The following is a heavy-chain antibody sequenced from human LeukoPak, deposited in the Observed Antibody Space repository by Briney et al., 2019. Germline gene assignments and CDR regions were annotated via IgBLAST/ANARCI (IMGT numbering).Heavy chain of an antibody. CDR1: GGSISSGGYS. CDR2: IYHSGST. Sequence: SETLSLTCAVSGGSISSGGYSWSWIRQPPGKGLEWIGYIYHSGSTNYNPSLKSRVTISVDTSKNQFSLKLSSVTAADTAVYYCARVDDYVWGSYRFNRNFDYWGQGTLVTVSS. V-gene: IGHV4-30-2*05. CDR3: ARVDDYVWGSYRFNRNFDY. D-gene: IGHD3-16*02. J-gene: IGHJ4*02.